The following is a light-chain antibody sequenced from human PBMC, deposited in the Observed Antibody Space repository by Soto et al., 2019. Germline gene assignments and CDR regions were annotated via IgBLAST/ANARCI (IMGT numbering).Light chain of an antibody. CDR3: QQRSNRLT. CDR1: QSVSSD. J-gene: IGKJ4*01. Sequence: EIVLTQSPATLSLSPGERATLSCRASQSVSSDLAWYQQKPGQAPRLLIYDASNRATGIPARFSGTGSGTDFTLTISSLEPEDFAVYSCQQRSNRLTFGGGTKVEIK. V-gene: IGKV3-11*01. CDR2: DAS.